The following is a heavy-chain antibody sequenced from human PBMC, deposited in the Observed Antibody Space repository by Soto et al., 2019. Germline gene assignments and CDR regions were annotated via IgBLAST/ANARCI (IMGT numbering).Heavy chain of an antibody. CDR3: ARRLVSSGWYSWSFDY. V-gene: IGHV4-39*01. Sequence: QLQLQESGPGLVKPSETLSLTCTVSGGSISSSSYYWGWIRQPPGKGLEWIGSIYYSGSTYYNPSLKSRVTISVDTSKNQFSLKLSSVTAADTAVYYCARRLVSSGWYSWSFDYWGQGTLVTVSS. D-gene: IGHD6-19*01. CDR2: IYYSGST. CDR1: GGSISSSSYY. J-gene: IGHJ4*02.